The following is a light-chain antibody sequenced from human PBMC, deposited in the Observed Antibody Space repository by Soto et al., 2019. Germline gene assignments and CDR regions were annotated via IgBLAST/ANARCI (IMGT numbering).Light chain of an antibody. CDR1: QSIYINS. CDR3: QQYGDSPFA. V-gene: IGKV3-20*01. Sequence: EIVLTQSPGTLSLSPGERATLSCRASQSIYINSLAWYQHKRGQAPRLLIYAATVRATAAPDRFNGSGSGRDFALTISRLEPEDSEMYDCQQYGDSPFAFGPGTKLDVK. CDR2: AAT. J-gene: IGKJ3*01.